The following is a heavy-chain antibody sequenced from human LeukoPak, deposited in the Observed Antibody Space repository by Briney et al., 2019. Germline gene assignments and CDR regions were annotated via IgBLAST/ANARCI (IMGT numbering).Heavy chain of an antibody. Sequence: ASVKVSCKASGYTFTGYYMHWVRQAPGQGLEWMGWINPNSGGTNYAQKFQGRVTMTRDTSISTAYMELRSLRSDDTAVYYCARDFTTDYYGSGSYYVWFDPWGQGTLVTVSS. CDR1: GYTFTGYY. J-gene: IGHJ5*02. CDR2: INPNSGGT. D-gene: IGHD3-10*01. CDR3: ARDFTTDYYGSGSYYVWFDP. V-gene: IGHV1-2*02.